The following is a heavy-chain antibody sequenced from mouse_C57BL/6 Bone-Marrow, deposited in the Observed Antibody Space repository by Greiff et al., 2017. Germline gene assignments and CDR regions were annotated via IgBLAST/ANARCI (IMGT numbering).Heavy chain of an antibody. CDR1: GYTFTSYW. CDR3: ARWDSNLDFEV. J-gene: IGHJ1*03. Sequence: QVQLQQPGAELVKPGASVKLSCKASGYTFTSYWMHWVKQRPGQGLEWIGMIHPNSGSTNYNEKFKSKATLTVDKSSSTAYMQLSSLTSEDSAVYCCARWDSNLDFEVWGTGTTVTVSS. V-gene: IGHV1-64*01. CDR2: IHPNSGST. D-gene: IGHD2-5*01.